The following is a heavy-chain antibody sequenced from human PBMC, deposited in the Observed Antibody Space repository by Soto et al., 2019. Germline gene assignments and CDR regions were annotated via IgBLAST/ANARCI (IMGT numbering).Heavy chain of an antibody. J-gene: IGHJ6*02. CDR3: VRQGIGNLHGLVDV. D-gene: IGHD1-1*01. CDR1: SGPISSHN. CDR2: VYSAGGT. Sequence: QVQLQQSGPGLVKPSETLSLTCSASSGPISSHNLGWIRQPPRGGLGWIGHVYSAGGTSYNPSLKSRGTISAAAPTNHTSLTLTSVTAADTAVFYWVRQGIGNLHGLVDVWGQGTTVRVSS. V-gene: IGHV4-59*08.